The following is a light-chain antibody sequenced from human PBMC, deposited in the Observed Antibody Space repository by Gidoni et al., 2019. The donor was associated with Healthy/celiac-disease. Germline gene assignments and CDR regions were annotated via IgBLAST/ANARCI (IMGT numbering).Light chain of an antibody. CDR3: QQRSNWPPWT. CDR1: QSVSSY. CDR2: DAS. V-gene: IGKV3-11*01. J-gene: IGKJ1*01. Sequence: EIGLTQSPATLYLSPGERATLSCRASQSVSSYLAWYQQKPGQAPRLLIYDASNRATGIPARFSGSGSGTDFTLTISSLAPEDFAVYYCQQRSNWPPWTFGQGTKVELK.